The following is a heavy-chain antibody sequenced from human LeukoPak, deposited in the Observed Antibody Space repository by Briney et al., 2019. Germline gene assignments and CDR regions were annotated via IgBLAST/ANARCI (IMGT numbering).Heavy chain of an antibody. Sequence: SETLSLTCTVSGGSISSYCWSWIRQPPGKGLEWIGYIYYSGSTNYNPSLKSRVTISVDTSKNQFSLKLSSVTAADTAVYYCARHVTMVRGVTNWFDPWGQGTLVTVSS. V-gene: IGHV4-59*08. D-gene: IGHD3-10*01. CDR3: ARHVTMVRGVTNWFDP. J-gene: IGHJ5*02. CDR2: IYYSGST. CDR1: GGSISSYC.